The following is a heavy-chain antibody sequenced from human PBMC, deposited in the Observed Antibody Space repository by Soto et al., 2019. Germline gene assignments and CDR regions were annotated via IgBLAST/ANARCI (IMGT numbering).Heavy chain of an antibody. V-gene: IGHV3-53*01. Sequence: EVQLVESGGGLIQPGGSLRLSCAASGFTVSSHYMSWVRQAPGKGLDWVSVIYSGGNTYYADSVKGRFTLSRDNSKNTLYLQMNSLRAEDTAVYYCAKDLVAGTSHYYYGMDVWGQGTTVTVSS. D-gene: IGHD6-19*01. J-gene: IGHJ6*02. CDR1: GFTVSSHY. CDR3: AKDLVAGTSHYYYGMDV. CDR2: IYSGGNT.